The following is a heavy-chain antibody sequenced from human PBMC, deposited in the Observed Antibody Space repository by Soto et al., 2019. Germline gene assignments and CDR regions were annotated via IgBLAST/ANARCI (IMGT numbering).Heavy chain of an antibody. CDR2: ISSGSDYI. J-gene: IGHJ6*02. CDR1: VFTFSTYS. D-gene: IGHD2-2*01. Sequence: GASLKISCAASVFTFSTYSMNWVRQAPGKGLEWVSSISSGSDYIYYADSVKGRFPTSRDNAKNSLYLQMNSLRAEDTAVYYCARVYCSSSSCGMDVWGQGTTVTVSS. V-gene: IGHV3-21*01. CDR3: ARVYCSSSSCGMDV.